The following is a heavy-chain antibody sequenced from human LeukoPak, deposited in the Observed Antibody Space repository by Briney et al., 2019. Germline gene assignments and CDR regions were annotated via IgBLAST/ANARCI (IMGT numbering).Heavy chain of an antibody. Sequence: ASVKVSCKASGYTFTSYGITWVRQAPGQGLEWMGWISAYNGYTNYAQKLQGRVTMTTDTSTSTAYMELKTLGSDDTAVYFCARGGSSTTCDYWGQGTLVTVSS. CDR2: ISAYNGYT. CDR1: GYTFTSYG. J-gene: IGHJ4*02. V-gene: IGHV1-18*01. CDR3: ARGGSSTTCDY. D-gene: IGHD2-2*01.